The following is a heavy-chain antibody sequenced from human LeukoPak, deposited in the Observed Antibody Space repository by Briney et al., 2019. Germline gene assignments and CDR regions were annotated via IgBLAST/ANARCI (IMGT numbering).Heavy chain of an antibody. Sequence: GGSLRLSCAASGFTFSSYAMSWVRQAPGKGLEWVSAISGSGGSTYYADSMKGRFTISRDNSKNTLYLQMNSLRAEDTAVYYCAKDAPENFDWLLSRYYYYGMDVWGQGTTVTVSS. CDR1: GFTFSSYA. D-gene: IGHD3-9*01. J-gene: IGHJ6*02. V-gene: IGHV3-23*01. CDR3: AKDAPENFDWLLSRYYYYGMDV. CDR2: ISGSGGST.